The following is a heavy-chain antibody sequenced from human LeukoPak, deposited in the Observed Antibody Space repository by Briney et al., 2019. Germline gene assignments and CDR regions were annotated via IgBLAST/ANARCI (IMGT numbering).Heavy chain of an antibody. D-gene: IGHD5/OR15-5a*01. CDR2: INNVASHI. CDR3: ARDPTQYLRYGHFDY. J-gene: IGHJ4*02. CDR1: GFTFSSSA. Sequence: GRSLRLSCAASGFTFSSSAMNWVRQAPGKGLEWVSSINNVASHIYYAHSVKGRFTISRDNAKNSLYLQMNSLSDEDTAVYYCARDPTQYLRYGHFDYWGQGTLVTVSS. V-gene: IGHV3-21*01.